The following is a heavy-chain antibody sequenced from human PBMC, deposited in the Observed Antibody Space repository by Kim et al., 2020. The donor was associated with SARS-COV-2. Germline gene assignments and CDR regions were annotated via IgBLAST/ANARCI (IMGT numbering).Heavy chain of an antibody. J-gene: IGHJ4*02. V-gene: IGHV3-33*01. CDR2: IVSDGSNQ. D-gene: IGHD4-17*01. CDR3: ARDVDYDDNGLDY. CDR1: GFTFRNYG. Sequence: GGSLRLSCAASGFTFRNYGMHWVRQAPGKGLEWLADIVSDGSNQGYEDSVKGRFTIFRDNSKNTLYLQMNNLRAEDTAVYYCARDVDYDDNGLDYWGQGTLVTVSS.